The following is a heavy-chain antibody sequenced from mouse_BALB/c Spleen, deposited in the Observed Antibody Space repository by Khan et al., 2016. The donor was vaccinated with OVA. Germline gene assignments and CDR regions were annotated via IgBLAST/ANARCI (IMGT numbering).Heavy chain of an antibody. Sequence: EVQLQQSGAELVKPGASVKLSCTASGFNIKDTYIHWVKQRPEQGLEWIGRIDPANGNTKYDPKFQGKATITADTSSNTAYLPLSSLPSEDTAVYYCVRDYWDVFAYWGQGTLVTVSA. CDR3: VRDYWDVFAY. V-gene: IGHV14-3*02. J-gene: IGHJ3*01. CDR2: IDPANGNT. CDR1: GFNIKDTY. D-gene: IGHD4-1*01.